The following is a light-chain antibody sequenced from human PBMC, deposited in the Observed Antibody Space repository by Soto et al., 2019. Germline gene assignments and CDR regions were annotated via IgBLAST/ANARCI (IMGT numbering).Light chain of an antibody. J-gene: IGKJ1*01. CDR3: QKYNSALRT. V-gene: IGKV1-27*01. CDR2: AAS. Sequence: DIQMTQSPSSLSASVGDRVTITCRASQGISNYLAWYQQKPGKVPKLLIYAASTLHSGVPSRFSGSGSGTDFTLTMNSLVPEDVATYYCQKYNSALRTFGQGTKVEIK. CDR1: QGISNY.